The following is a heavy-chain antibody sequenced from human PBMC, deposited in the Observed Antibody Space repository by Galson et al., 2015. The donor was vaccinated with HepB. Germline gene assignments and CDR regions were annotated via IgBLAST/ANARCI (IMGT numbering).Heavy chain of an antibody. D-gene: IGHD6-13*01. CDR3: ARDVSSGAKGTAGLNVD. Sequence: SLRLSCAASGFTVSNNYMSWVRQAPGKGLECVSVIKSGGGINYADSVRGRFTISRDNSKNTVYLQMNSLRAEDTAVYYCARDVSSGAKGTAGLNVDWGQGTLVTVSS. J-gene: IGHJ4*02. V-gene: IGHV3-66*01. CDR1: GFTVSNNY. CDR2: IKSGGGI.